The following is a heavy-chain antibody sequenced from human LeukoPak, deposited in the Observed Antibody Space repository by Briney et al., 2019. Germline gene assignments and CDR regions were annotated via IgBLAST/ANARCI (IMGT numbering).Heavy chain of an antibody. V-gene: IGHV4-34*01. D-gene: IGHD6-19*01. Sequence: SETLSLTCAVYGGSFSGYYWSWIRQPPGKGLEWVGEINHSGSTNYNPSLQSRVTISVDTSKNQFSLKLSSVTAADTAVYYCARGLDSSGWLDYWGQGTLVTVSS. CDR1: GGSFSGYY. CDR2: INHSGST. J-gene: IGHJ4*02. CDR3: ARGLDSSGWLDY.